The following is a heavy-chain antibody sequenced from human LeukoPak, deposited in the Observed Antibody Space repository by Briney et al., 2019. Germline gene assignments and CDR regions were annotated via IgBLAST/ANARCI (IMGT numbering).Heavy chain of an antibody. CDR3: ARDQLYCTGGYCYFDS. D-gene: IGHD2-8*02. CDR2: INGDGRSA. V-gene: IGHV3-74*01. Sequence: GGSLRLSCVASGFTLSSYWMHWVRQAPGKGLVWVSRINGDGRSASYADSVKGRFTISRDNAKNTLYLQMNSLRAEDTALYYCARDQLYCTGGYCYFDSWGQGTLVTVSS. J-gene: IGHJ4*02. CDR1: GFTLSSYW.